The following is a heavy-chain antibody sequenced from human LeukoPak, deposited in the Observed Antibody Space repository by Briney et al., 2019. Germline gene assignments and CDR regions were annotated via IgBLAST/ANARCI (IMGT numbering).Heavy chain of an antibody. J-gene: IGHJ4*02. D-gene: IGHD3-22*01. V-gene: IGHV1-18*01. Sequence: ASVKVSCKASGYTFTSYGISWVRQAPGQGLEWMGWISAYNGNTNYAQKLQGRVAMTTDTSTSTAYMELRSLRSDDTAVYYCARLHYYDISNPAFDYWGQGTLVTVSS. CDR1: GYTFTSYG. CDR2: ISAYNGNT. CDR3: ARLHYYDISNPAFDY.